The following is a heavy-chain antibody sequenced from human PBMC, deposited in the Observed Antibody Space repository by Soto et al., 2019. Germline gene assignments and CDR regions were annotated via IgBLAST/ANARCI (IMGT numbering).Heavy chain of an antibody. Sequence: QVQLVESGGGLVKPGGSLRLSCAASGFSFSDSYMSWVRQAPGKGLEWVSYISGTSGYTGYADSVKGRFTISRDNAKNSLYLQMNSLRVEDTAVYYCARDRGGYGPPDVWGQGTTLTVSS. CDR2: ISGTSGYT. CDR3: ARDRGGYGPPDV. J-gene: IGHJ6*02. CDR1: GFSFSDSY. D-gene: IGHD3-10*01. V-gene: IGHV3-11*06.